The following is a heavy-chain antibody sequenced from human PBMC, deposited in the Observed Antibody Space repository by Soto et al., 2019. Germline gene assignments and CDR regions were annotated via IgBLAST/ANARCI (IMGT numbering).Heavy chain of an antibody. Sequence: SLRLSCAASGFTFSSYGMHWVRQAPGKGLEWVAVIWYDGSNKYYADSVKGRFTISRDNSKNTLYLQMNSLRAEDTAVYYCARGGMATGQFDYWGQGTLVTVSS. CDR1: GFTFSSYG. J-gene: IGHJ4*02. CDR3: ARGGMATGQFDY. D-gene: IGHD5-12*01. V-gene: IGHV3-33*01. CDR2: IWYDGSNK.